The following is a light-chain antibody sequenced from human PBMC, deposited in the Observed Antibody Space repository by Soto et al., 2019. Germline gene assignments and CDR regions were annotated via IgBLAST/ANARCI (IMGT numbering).Light chain of an antibody. J-gene: IGKJ5*01. CDR1: QSDGSNF. CDR3: QLYGTSPP. CDR2: ASV. V-gene: IGKV3-20*01. Sequence: ELVLTQSPGSLXLAPGXXXXXSXKTSQSDGSNFVAWYQHKPGQAPRLLIYASVQRATGIPDRFSGSASGTDFTLTINRLEPEDFAVYYCQLYGTSPPFGQGTRLEN.